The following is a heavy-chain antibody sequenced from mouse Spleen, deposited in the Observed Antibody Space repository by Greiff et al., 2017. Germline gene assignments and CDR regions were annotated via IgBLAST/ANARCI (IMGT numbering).Heavy chain of an antibody. CDR3: TREGTWAMDY. CDR2: IDPETGGT. D-gene: IGHD3-3*01. V-gene: IGHV1-15*01. Sequence: VQLQQSGAELVRPGASVTLSCKASGYTFTDYEMHWVKQTPVHGLEWIGAIDPETGGTAYNQKFKGKAILTADKSSSTAYMELRSLTSEDSAVYYCTREGTWAMDYWGQGTSVTVSS. CDR1: GYTFTDYE. J-gene: IGHJ4*01.